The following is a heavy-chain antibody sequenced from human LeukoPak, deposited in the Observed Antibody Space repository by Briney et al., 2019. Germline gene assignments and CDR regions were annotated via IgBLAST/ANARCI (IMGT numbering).Heavy chain of an antibody. D-gene: IGHD3-10*01. CDR3: ARGTSSGPYYYYGMDV. V-gene: IGHV4-34*01. Sequence: PSETLSLTCAVYGGSFSGYYWSWIRQPPGKGLEWIGEINHSGSTNYNPSLKSRVTISVDTSKNQFSLKLSSVTAADTAVYYCARGTSSGPYYYYGMDVWGQGTTVTVSS. CDR2: INHSGST. J-gene: IGHJ6*02. CDR1: GGSFSGYY.